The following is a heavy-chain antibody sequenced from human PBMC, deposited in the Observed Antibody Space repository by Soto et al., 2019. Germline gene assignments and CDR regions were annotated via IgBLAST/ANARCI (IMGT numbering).Heavy chain of an antibody. J-gene: IGHJ4*02. Sequence: PSETLSLTCTVSGGSISSYYWSWIRQPPGKGLEWIGYIYYSGSTNYNPSLKSRVTISVDTSKNQFSLKLSSVTAADTAVYYCARGVYHGEHDYWAQGTLVTVSS. D-gene: IGHD2-8*01. CDR1: GGSISSYY. CDR3: ARGVYHGEHDY. V-gene: IGHV4-59*01. CDR2: IYYSGST.